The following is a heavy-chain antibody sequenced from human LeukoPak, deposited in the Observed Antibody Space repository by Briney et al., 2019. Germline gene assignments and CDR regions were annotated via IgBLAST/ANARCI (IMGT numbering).Heavy chain of an antibody. D-gene: IGHD1-26*01. CDR2: IYYSGST. CDR3: ARAGVGATGVDY. J-gene: IGHJ4*02. V-gene: IGHV4-39*07. Sequence: SETLSLTCTVSGGSISSSSYYWGWIRQPPGKGLGWIGSIYYSGSTYYNPSLKSRVTISVDTSKNQFSLKLSSVTAADTAVYYCARAGVGATGVDYWGQGTLVTVSS. CDR1: GGSISSSSYY.